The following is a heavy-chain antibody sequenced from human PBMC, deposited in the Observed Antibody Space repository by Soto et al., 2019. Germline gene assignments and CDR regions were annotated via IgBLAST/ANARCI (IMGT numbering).Heavy chain of an antibody. CDR2: IYYSGST. D-gene: IGHD6-13*01. CDR3: ASSNIAAAGFYYYGMDV. Sequence: PSETLSLTCTFSGGSISSYYWSWIRQPPGKGLEYIGYIYYSGSTNYNPSLKSRVTISVDTSKNQFSLKLSSVTAADTAVYYCASSNIAAAGFYYYGMDVWGRGTTVTVSS. CDR1: GGSISSYY. J-gene: IGHJ6*02. V-gene: IGHV4-59*01.